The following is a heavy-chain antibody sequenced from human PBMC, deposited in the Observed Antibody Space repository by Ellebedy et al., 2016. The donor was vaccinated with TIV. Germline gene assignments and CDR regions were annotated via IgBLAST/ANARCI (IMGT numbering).Heavy chain of an antibody. Sequence: PGGSLRLSCAASGFTFSSYGMHWVRQAPGKGLEWVAAISYDGSHKYYADSVEGRFTISRDNSKNTLYLQMISVRAEDTAVYYCAKGSPKITKIVVDTGAFDIWGQGTMVTVSS. D-gene: IGHD3-22*01. CDR2: ISYDGSHK. V-gene: IGHV3-30*18. CDR1: GFTFSSYG. CDR3: AKGSPKITKIVVDTGAFDI. J-gene: IGHJ3*02.